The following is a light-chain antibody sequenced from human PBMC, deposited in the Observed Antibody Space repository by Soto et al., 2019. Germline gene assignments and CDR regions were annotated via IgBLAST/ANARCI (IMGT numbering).Light chain of an antibody. CDR2: DAS. J-gene: IGKJ4*01. CDR3: QQRSNWPPLT. V-gene: IGKV3-11*01. Sequence: EIVLTQSPATLSLSPGERATLSCRASQSISNNLAWYQQKRGQPPRLLIYDASNRATGIPARFSGRGSGTDFTLTISCLEPEDFAVYYCQQRSNWPPLTFGGGTKVEIK. CDR1: QSISNN.